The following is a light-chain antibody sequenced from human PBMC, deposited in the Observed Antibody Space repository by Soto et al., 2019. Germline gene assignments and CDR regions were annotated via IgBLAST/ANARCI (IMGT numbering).Light chain of an antibody. J-gene: IGKJ1*01. CDR2: GAS. CDR3: QQYSSPPRT. Sequence: EIVLTQSPGSLSLSPGERATISCRDSHSVSSYLAWYQQKPGQAPRLLIYGASSRATGFPDRFSGSGSGTDFSLTISRLEPEDSAVYYCQQYSSPPRTFGQGTKVDIK. CDR1: HSVSSY. V-gene: IGKV3-20*01.